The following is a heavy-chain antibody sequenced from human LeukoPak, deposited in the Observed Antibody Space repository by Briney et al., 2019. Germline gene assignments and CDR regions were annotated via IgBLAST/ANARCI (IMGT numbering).Heavy chain of an antibody. Sequence: GGSLRLSCAASGFTFSSYAMSWVRQAPGKGLEWVSTISGSGGSTYYADSVKGRFTISRDNSKTTLYLQMNSLRAEDTAVYYCAKGKFNIVVVPAAILAFDIWGQGTMVTVSS. J-gene: IGHJ3*02. V-gene: IGHV3-23*01. CDR1: GFTFSSYA. D-gene: IGHD2-2*02. CDR3: AKGKFNIVVVPAAILAFDI. CDR2: ISGSGGST.